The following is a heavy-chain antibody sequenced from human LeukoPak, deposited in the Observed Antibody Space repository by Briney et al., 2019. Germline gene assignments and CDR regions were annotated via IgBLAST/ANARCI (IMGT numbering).Heavy chain of an antibody. D-gene: IGHD6-13*01. V-gene: IGHV3-23*01. CDR3: AKGGSSWYFDY. Sequence: PGGSLRLSCAASGFTFSSYVMSWVRQAPGKGLEWVSAISVSGGSTYDADSVKGRFTISRDNSKNTLYLQMNSLRAEDTAVYYCAKGGSSWYFDYWGQGTLDTVSS. J-gene: IGHJ4*02. CDR2: ISVSGGST. CDR1: GFTFSSYV.